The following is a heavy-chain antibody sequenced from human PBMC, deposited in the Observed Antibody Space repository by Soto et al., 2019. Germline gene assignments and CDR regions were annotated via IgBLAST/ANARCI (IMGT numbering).Heavy chain of an antibody. CDR1: GFTFSSYG. CDR3: ARVTGSFYSYYYGMDV. J-gene: IGHJ6*02. D-gene: IGHD3-10*01. Sequence: PGGSLRLSCAASGFTFSSYGMHWVRQAPGKGLEWVAVIWYDGSNKYYADSVKGRFTISRDNSKNTLYLQMNSLRAEDTAVYYCARVTGSFYSYYYGMDVWGQGTTLPVSS. CDR2: IWYDGSNK. V-gene: IGHV3-33*01.